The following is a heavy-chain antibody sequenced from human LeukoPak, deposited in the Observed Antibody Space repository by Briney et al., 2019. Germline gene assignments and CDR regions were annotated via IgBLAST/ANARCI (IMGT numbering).Heavy chain of an antibody. CDR1: GYTFTTYD. Sequence: ASVEVSCKASGYTFTTYDINWARQATGQGLEWMGWMNPNSGNTGYAQKFQGRVTMTRNTSISTAYMELSSLRSEDTAVYYCATYYYDSSGYFDFWGQGTLVTVSS. D-gene: IGHD3-22*01. CDR3: ATYYYDSSGYFDF. J-gene: IGHJ4*02. V-gene: IGHV1-8*01. CDR2: MNPNSGNT.